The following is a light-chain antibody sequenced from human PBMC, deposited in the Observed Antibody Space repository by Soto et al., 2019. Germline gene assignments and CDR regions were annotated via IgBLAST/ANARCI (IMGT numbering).Light chain of an antibody. CDR1: SSNIGSKT. Sequence: QCALTRPPSASGTAGQRVTISCSGSSSNIGSKTVNWYQQVPGTAPKLLIYSDNRRPSGVPDRFSGSKSGTSASLAISGLQSEDEADYYCAAWDDSLNVVVFGGGTQLTVL. CDR3: AAWDDSLNVVV. V-gene: IGLV1-44*01. J-gene: IGLJ2*01. CDR2: SDN.